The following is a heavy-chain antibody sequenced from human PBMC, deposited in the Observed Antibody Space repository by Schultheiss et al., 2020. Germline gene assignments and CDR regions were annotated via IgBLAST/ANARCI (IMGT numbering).Heavy chain of an antibody. CDR3: TRSDYSSGWYGSDY. V-gene: IGHV3-73*01. Sequence: GGSLRLSCAASGFTFSGSAMHWVRQASGKGLEWVGRIRSKANSYATAYAASVKGRFTISRDDSKNTAYLQMNSLKTEDTAVYYCTRSDYSSGWYGSDYWGQGNLVTVSS. J-gene: IGHJ4*02. D-gene: IGHD6-19*01. CDR1: GFTFSGSA. CDR2: IRSKANSYAT.